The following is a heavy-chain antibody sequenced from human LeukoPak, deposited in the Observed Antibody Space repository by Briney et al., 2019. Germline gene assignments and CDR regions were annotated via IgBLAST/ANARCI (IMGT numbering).Heavy chain of an antibody. CDR1: GYTFIGYY. CDR3: ARGDSSGFNDAFDI. J-gene: IGHJ3*02. Sequence: ASVKVSCKASGYTFIGYYIHWVRQAPGQGLEWMGWINPNSGGTNYAQKFQGRVTMTRDTSISTVYMELSRLRSDDTAVYYCARGDSSGFNDAFDIWGQGTMVTVSS. CDR2: INPNSGGT. D-gene: IGHD3-22*01. V-gene: IGHV1-2*02.